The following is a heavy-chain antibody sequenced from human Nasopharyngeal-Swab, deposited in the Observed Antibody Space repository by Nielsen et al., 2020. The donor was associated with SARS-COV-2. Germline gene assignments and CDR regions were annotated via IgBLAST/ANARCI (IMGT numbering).Heavy chain of an antibody. CDR2: ISSSSSTI. CDR1: GFTFSSYA. V-gene: IGHV3-48*04. Sequence: GGSLRLSCAASGFTFSSYAMSWVRQAPGKGLEWVSYISSSSSTIYYADSVKGRFTISRDNAKNSLYLQMNSLRAEDTAVYYCARVSDYDYVWGSFFVDYYYMDVWGKGTTVTVSS. J-gene: IGHJ6*03. CDR3: ARVSDYDYVWGSFFVDYYYMDV. D-gene: IGHD3-16*01.